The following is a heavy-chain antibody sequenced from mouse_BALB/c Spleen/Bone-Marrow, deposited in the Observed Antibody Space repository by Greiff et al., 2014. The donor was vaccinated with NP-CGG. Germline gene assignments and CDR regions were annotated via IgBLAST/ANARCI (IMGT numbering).Heavy chain of an antibody. J-gene: IGHJ2*01. V-gene: IGHV1S53*02. CDR2: ISPGTGSI. D-gene: IGHD1-1*01. CDR3: NYYGNTFDY. CDR1: GYTFTDHV. Sequence: QVQLQQPDPELVKPGASVKISCKASGYTFTDHVIHWVKQKPEQGLEWIGYISPGTGSIKYNEKFKDKVTLTADKSSRTAYMQLNSLAYEDSTVYFCNYYGNTFDYWGQGTTLTVSS.